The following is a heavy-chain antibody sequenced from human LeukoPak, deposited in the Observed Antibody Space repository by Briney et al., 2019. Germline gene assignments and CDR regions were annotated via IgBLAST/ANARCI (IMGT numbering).Heavy chain of an antibody. CDR1: GFTFSSYG. Sequence: GGSLRLSCAASGFTFSSYGMSWVRQAPGKGLEWVSHIYTDSNIYQADSVKGRFTISRDNAKNTLYLQMNSLRAEDTAVYYCARASNSPFDYWGQGTLVTVSS. CDR2: IYTDSNI. D-gene: IGHD2-21*01. V-gene: IGHV3-48*03. J-gene: IGHJ4*02. CDR3: ARASNSPFDY.